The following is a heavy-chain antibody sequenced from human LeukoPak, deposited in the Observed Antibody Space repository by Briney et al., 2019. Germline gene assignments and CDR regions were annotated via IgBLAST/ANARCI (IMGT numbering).Heavy chain of an antibody. CDR2: IWYDGSNK. D-gene: IGHD6-13*01. Sequence: GGSLRLSCAASGFTFSSYGMHWVRQAPGKGLEWVAVIWYDGSNKYYADSVKGRFTISRDNSKSTLYLQMNSLRAEDTAVYYCARDTGYSSSLVDYWGQGTLVTVSS. CDR1: GFTFSSYG. CDR3: ARDTGYSSSLVDY. V-gene: IGHV3-33*01. J-gene: IGHJ4*02.